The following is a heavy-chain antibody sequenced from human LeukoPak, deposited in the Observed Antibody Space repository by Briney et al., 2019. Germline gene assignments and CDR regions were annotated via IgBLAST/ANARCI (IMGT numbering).Heavy chain of an antibody. CDR1: GFTFSDYY. D-gene: IGHD5-24*01. CDR3: ARVPDGYNLGTYFDP. J-gene: IGHJ5*02. Sequence: GGSLRLSCAASGFTFSDYYMSWIRQAPGKGLEWVSYISSSGSTIYYADSVKGRFTISRDNSKNTLYLQMNSLRAEDTAVYYCARVPDGYNLGTYFDPWGQGTLVTVSS. V-gene: IGHV3-11*01. CDR2: ISSSGSTI.